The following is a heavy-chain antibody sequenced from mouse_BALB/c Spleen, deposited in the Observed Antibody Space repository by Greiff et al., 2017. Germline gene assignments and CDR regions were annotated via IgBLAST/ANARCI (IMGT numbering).Heavy chain of an antibody. CDR1: GYNFTSYW. Sequence: QVQLQQPGAELVKPGTSVKLSCKASGYNFTSYWINWVKLRPGQGLEWIGDIYPGSGSTNYNEKFKSKATLTVDTSSSTAYMQLSSLASEDSALYYCARGGYDDLWFAYWGQGTLVTVSA. CDR3: ARGGYDDLWFAY. V-gene: IGHV1-55*01. CDR2: IYPGSGST. J-gene: IGHJ3*01. D-gene: IGHD2-14*01.